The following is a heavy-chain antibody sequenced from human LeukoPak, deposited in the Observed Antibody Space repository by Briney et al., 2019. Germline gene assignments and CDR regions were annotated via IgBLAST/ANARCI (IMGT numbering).Heavy chain of an antibody. J-gene: IGHJ4*02. CDR3: ATDSLGYCSGGSCSN. Sequence: PSETLSLTCTVSGGSISSGGYYWSWIRQPPGKGLEWIGEINHSGSTNYNPSLKSRVTISVDTSKNQFSLKLSSVTAADTAVYYCATDSLGYCSGGSCSNWGQGTLVTVSS. CDR1: GGSISSGGYY. D-gene: IGHD2-15*01. CDR2: INHSGST. V-gene: IGHV4-39*07.